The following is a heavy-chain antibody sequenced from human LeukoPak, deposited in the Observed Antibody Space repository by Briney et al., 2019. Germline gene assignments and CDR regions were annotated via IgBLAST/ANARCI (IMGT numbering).Heavy chain of an antibody. D-gene: IGHD3-3*01. V-gene: IGHV3-30*04. Sequence: GGSLRLSCVTSGFTFSNHSMHWVRQGPCKGLEWVAIISNDGSRKYYAHSVEGRFTISRDNSKNTLYLQMDSLRAEDTAVYYCARDRAWNYFDYWGQGTLVTVSS. J-gene: IGHJ4*02. CDR3: ARDRAWNYFDY. CDR2: ISNDGSRK. CDR1: GFTFSNHS.